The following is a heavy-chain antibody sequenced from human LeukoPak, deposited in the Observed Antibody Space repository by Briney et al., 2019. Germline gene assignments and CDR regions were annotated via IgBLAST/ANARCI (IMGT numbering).Heavy chain of an antibody. CDR1: GGSISSYY. CDR2: IYYSGST. Sequence: SETLSLTCTVSGGSISSYYWSWIRQPPGKGLEWIGYIYYSGSTNYNPSLKSRVTISVDTSKNQFSLKLSSVTAADTAAYYCARGVPYYYDSSGYYSSAFDIWGRGTMVTVSS. V-gene: IGHV4-59*01. CDR3: ARGVPYYYDSSGYYSSAFDI. J-gene: IGHJ3*02. D-gene: IGHD3-22*01.